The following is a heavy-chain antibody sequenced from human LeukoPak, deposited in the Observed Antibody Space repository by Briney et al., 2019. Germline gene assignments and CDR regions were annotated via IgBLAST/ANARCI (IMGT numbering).Heavy chain of an antibody. V-gene: IGHV4-39*07. D-gene: IGHD5-24*01. J-gene: IGHJ4*02. Sequence: SETLSLTCTVSGASISSNTYYWGWIRQPPGKGLEWIGTMYYSGSTYCNPSLKSRVTISVDTSKNQFSLKLSSVTAADTAVYYCARAPDGYKPYYFDYWGQGTLVTVSS. CDR1: GASISSNTYY. CDR2: MYYSGST. CDR3: ARAPDGYKPYYFDY.